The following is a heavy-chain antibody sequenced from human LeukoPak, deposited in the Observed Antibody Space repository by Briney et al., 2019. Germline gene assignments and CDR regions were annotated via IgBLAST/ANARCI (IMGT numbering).Heavy chain of an antibody. D-gene: IGHD2-15*01. CDR2: ISGSGGST. J-gene: IGHJ5*02. Sequence: PGGSLRLSCAASGFTFSSYAMSWVRQAPGKGLEWVSAISGSGGSTYYADSVKGRFTISRDNSKNTLYLQMNSLRAEDTAVYYRARVVVAASGFDPWGQGTLVTVSS. CDR3: ARVVVAASGFDP. V-gene: IGHV3-23*01. CDR1: GFTFSSYA.